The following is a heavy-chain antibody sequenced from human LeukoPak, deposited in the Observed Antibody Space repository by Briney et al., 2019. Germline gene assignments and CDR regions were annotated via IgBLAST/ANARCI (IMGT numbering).Heavy chain of an antibody. Sequence: ASVKVSCKASGGTFSSYAISWVRQAPGQGLEWMGRIIPIFGTANYAQKFQGRVTITTDESTSTAYMELSSLRSEDTAVYYCARGDRRRWIYYFDYWGQGTLVTVSS. CDR3: ARGDRRRWIYYFDY. V-gene: IGHV1-69*05. CDR2: IIPIFGTA. D-gene: IGHD5-12*01. CDR1: GGTFSSYA. J-gene: IGHJ4*02.